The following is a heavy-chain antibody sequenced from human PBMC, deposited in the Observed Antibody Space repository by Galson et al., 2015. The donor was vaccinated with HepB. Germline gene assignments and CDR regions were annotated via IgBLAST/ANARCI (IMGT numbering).Heavy chain of an antibody. CDR3: AREGNNGGDHWLGALDI. CDR1: GFTFSSSE. D-gene: IGHD2-21*02. V-gene: IGHV3-13*01. Sequence: SLRLSCAASGFTFSSSEMHWVRQVSGKGLEWVSAIGNADDTYYADSVKGRFTISRENAKNSLYLRMNSLRAGDTAMYYCAREGNNGGDHWLGALDIWGQGTMVTVSS. J-gene: IGHJ3*02. CDR2: IGNADDT.